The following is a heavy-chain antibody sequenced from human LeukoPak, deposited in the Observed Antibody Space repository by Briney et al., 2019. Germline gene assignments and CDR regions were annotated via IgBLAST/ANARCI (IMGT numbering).Heavy chain of an antibody. CDR1: GGSISSGGYY. CDR3: AREGYDSSAPVGYYFDY. Sequence: SETLSLTCTVSGGSISSGGYYWSWIRQHPGKGLEWIGYIYYSGSTCYNPSLKSRVTISVDTSKNQFSLRLSSVTAADTAVYYCAREGYDSSAPVGYYFDYWGQGTLVTVSS. D-gene: IGHD3-22*01. J-gene: IGHJ4*02. CDR2: IYYSGST. V-gene: IGHV4-31*03.